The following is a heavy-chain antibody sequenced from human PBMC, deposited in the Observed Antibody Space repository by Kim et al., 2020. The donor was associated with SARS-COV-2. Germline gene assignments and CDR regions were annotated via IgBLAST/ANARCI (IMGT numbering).Heavy chain of an antibody. J-gene: IGHJ4*02. CDR2: IIPIFGTA. CDR1: GGTFSSYA. D-gene: IGHD4-17*01. V-gene: IGHV1-69*13. CDR3: ASGSSDPYSGDYGDYEDADY. Sequence: SVKVSCKASGGTFSSYAISWVRQAPGQGLEWMGVIIPIFGTANYAQKFQGRVTITEDESTSTAYMELSSLRSEDTAVYYCASGSSDPYSGDYGDYEDADYWGQGTLVTVSS.